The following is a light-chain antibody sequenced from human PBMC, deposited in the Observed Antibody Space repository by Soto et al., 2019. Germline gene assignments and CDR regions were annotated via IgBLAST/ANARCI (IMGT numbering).Light chain of an antibody. J-gene: IGLJ1*01. CDR3: SSYTSSSAYV. V-gene: IGLV2-14*01. CDR2: EVS. Sequence: QSVLTQPASASGSPGQAVTISCTGTSSDVGGYNYVSWYQQHPGKAPKLMIYEVSNRPSGVSNRFSGSKSGNTASLTISGLQAEDEAEYYCSSYTSSSAYVFGTGTKVPVL. CDR1: SSDVGGYNY.